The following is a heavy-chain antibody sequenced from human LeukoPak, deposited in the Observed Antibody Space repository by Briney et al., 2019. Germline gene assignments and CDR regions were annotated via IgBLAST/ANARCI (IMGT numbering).Heavy chain of an antibody. D-gene: IGHD4/OR15-4a*01. CDR1: GGSFSGYY. J-gene: IGHJ4*02. CDR3: ARADYGGNYGY. V-gene: IGHV4-34*01. Sequence: SETLSLTCAVYGGSFSGYYWSWIRQPPGKGLERIGEINHSGSTNYNPSLKSRVTISVDTSKNQFSLKLSSVTAADTAVYYCARADYGGNYGYWGQGTLVTVSS. CDR2: INHSGST.